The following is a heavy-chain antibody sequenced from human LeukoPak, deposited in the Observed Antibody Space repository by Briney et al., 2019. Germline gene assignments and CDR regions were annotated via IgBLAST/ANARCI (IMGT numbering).Heavy chain of an antibody. CDR3: ARDRGYSPSPYFDY. D-gene: IGHD5-18*01. J-gene: IGHJ4*02. Sequence: GGSLRLSCAASGFTFSSYAMHWVRQAPGKGLEWVAVISYDGSNKYYADSVKGRFTISGDNSKNTLYLQMNSLRAEDTAVYYCARDRGYSPSPYFDYWGQGTLVTVSS. CDR1: GFTFSSYA. CDR2: ISYDGSNK. V-gene: IGHV3-30-3*01.